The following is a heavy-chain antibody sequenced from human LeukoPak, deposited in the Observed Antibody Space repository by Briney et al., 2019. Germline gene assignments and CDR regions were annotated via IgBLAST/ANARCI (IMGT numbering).Heavy chain of an antibody. D-gene: IGHD6-19*01. Sequence: GGSLRLSCAASRFTFSSYAMHWVRQAPGKGLEYVSAISSNGGSTYYANSVKGRFTISRDNSKNTLYLQMGSLRAEDMAVYYCARGVLARGSSGWYFDYWSQGTLVTVSS. CDR3: ARGVLARGSSGWYFDY. J-gene: IGHJ4*02. V-gene: IGHV3-64*01. CDR2: ISSNGGST. CDR1: RFTFSSYA.